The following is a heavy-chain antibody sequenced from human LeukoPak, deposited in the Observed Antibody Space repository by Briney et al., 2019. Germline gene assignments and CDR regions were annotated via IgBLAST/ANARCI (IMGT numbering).Heavy chain of an antibody. CDR2: VDGGCGGT. J-gene: IGHJ4*02. CDR1: GFTLSSYA. V-gene: IGHV3-23*01. D-gene: IGHD6-13*01. Sequence: GGSLRLSCAASGFTLSSYAMTWVRQAPGRGLEWVSSVDGGCGGTYYADSVKGRFTISRDNSKDTLYLQMNGLRAEDTAVHFCAKQSAGSAAWYSLHYDFWGQGTLVTVSS. CDR3: AKQSAGSAAWYSLHYDF.